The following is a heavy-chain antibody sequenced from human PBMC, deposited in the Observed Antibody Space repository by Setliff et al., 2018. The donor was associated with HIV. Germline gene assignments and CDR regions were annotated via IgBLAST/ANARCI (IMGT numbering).Heavy chain of an antibody. CDR3: ARGIGTRYNYYMDV. CDR2: MHTSGNT. CDR1: GYSISSGFY. J-gene: IGHJ6*03. V-gene: IGHV4-4*07. D-gene: IGHD1-20*01. Sequence: SETLSLTCGVSGYSISSGFYWGWIRQPAGKELEGIGRMHTSGNTNYNPSLKSRVTMSVDTSKNQFPLRLSSVTAADTAVYYCARGIGTRYNYYMDVWGIGTTVTVSS.